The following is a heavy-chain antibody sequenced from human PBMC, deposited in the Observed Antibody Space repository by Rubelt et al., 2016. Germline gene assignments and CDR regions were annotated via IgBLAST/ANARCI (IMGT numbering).Heavy chain of an antibody. CDR2: ISSTSDYI. D-gene: IGHD4-17*01. V-gene: IGHV3-21*01. CDR3: AKDGRRDDYGDSRPLDY. J-gene: IGHJ4*02. Sequence: GKGLEWVSSISSTSDYIYYADSVKGRFTISRDNAKNSLYLQINNLRAEDTAVYYCAKDGRRDDYGDSRPLDYWGQGTLVTVSS.